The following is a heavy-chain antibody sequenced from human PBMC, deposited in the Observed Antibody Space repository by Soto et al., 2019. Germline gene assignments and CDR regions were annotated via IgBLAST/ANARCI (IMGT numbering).Heavy chain of an antibody. J-gene: IGHJ4*02. D-gene: IGHD2-15*01. V-gene: IGHV3-21*01. CDR1: GFTFSGYS. CDR2: ISSGSSYI. Sequence: EVQLVESGGGLVKPGGSLRLSCAASGFTFSGYSMNWVRQAPGKGLEWVSSISSGSSYIYYADSVKGRFTISRDNAKNSLYLQMNSLRAEDTAVYYCARLLGYCGGGSCPIDYWGQGTLVTASS. CDR3: ARLLGYCGGGSCPIDY.